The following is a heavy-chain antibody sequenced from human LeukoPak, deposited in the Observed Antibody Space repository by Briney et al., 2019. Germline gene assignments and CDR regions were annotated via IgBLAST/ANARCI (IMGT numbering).Heavy chain of an antibody. CDR1: GGSFRGYY. J-gene: IGHJ3*01. CDR2: IIHSGST. CDR3: ARGRGYSSSRPL. D-gene: IGHD6-13*01. V-gene: IGHV4-34*01. Sequence: PSETLSLTCAVYGGSFRGYYWSWIRQPPGKGLEWIGEIIHSGSTTYNPSLKSRVTISVDTSKNQFSLKLSSVTAADTAVYYCARGRGYSSSRPLWGQGTMVTVSS.